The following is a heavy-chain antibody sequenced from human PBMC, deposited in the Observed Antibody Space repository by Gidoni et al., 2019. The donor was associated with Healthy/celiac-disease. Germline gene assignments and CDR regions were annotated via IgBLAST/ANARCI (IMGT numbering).Heavy chain of an antibody. V-gene: IGHV3-49*05. Sequence: EVQLVESGGGLVKPGRSLRLSCTASGFTFGDYAMSWFRQAPGKGLEWGGFIRSKAYGGTTEYAASVKGRFTISRDDSKSIAYLQMNSLKTEDTAVYYCTRSNSRWDYIAVAGSFDYWGQGTLVTVSS. J-gene: IGHJ4*02. CDR2: IRSKAYGGTT. CDR3: TRSNSRWDYIAVAGSFDY. CDR1: GFTFGDYA. D-gene: IGHD6-19*01.